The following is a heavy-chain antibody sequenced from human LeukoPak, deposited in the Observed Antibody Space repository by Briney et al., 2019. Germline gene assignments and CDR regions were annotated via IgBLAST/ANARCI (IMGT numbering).Heavy chain of an antibody. Sequence: GGSLRLSCAASGFTFRNYWMSWVRQAPGTGLEWVANIKQDGSDRNYVASVRGRFTISRDNAESSLYLQMNSLRVEDTAVYYCVRNLAVAGTCFDSWGQGTLVTVSS. CDR1: GFTFRNYW. V-gene: IGHV3-7*03. D-gene: IGHD6-19*01. CDR3: VRNLAVAGTCFDS. CDR2: IKQDGSDR. J-gene: IGHJ4*02.